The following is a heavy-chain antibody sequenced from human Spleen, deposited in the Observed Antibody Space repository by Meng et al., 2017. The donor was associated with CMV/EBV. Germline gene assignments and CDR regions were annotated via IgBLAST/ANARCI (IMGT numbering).Heavy chain of an antibody. CDR1: GYTFPGYY. V-gene: IGHV1-2*02. Sequence: SLKVSCKASGYTFPGYYIHWVRQAPGQGPEWMGWINPNSGDTNSAQNLQGRVTMTRDTSISTAYMDLSSLKSDDTAVYFCARGDMGALGQGTLVTVSS. CDR3: ARGDMGA. CDR2: INPNSGDT. D-gene: IGHD3-16*01. J-gene: IGHJ5*02.